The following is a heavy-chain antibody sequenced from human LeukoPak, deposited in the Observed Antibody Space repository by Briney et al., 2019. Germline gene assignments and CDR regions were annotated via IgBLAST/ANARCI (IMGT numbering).Heavy chain of an antibody. D-gene: IGHD1-26*01. CDR3: ARVSGGIVGACDY. CDR1: GFTFSSYW. V-gene: IGHV3-7*01. CDR2: IKQDGSEK. J-gene: IGHJ4*02. Sequence: GGSLRLSCAASGFTFSSYWMSWVRQAPGKGLEWVANIKQDGSEKYYVDSVKGRFTISRDNAKNSLYLQMNSLRAEDTAVYYCARVSGGIVGACDYWGQGTLVTVSS.